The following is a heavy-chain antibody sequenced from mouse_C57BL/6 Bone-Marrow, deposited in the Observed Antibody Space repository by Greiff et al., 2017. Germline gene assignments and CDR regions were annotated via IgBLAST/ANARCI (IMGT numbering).Heavy chain of an antibody. V-gene: IGHV5-4*01. CDR1: GFTFSSYA. J-gene: IGHJ1*03. D-gene: IGHD1-1*01. Sequence: EVQLVESGGGLVKPGGSLKLSCAASGFTFSSYAMSWVRQTPEKKLEWVATISDGGSYTYYPDNVKGRFTISRDNAKNNLYLEMSHLKSEDTAMYYCAREPVFYYCGSSYVENWYFDVWGTGTTVTVSS. CDR3: AREPVFYYCGSSYVENWYFDV. CDR2: ISDGGSYT.